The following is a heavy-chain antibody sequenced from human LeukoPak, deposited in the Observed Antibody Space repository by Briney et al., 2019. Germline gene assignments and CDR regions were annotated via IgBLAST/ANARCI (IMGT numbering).Heavy chain of an antibody. CDR2: IYYSGST. V-gene: IGHV4-59*08. J-gene: IGHJ4*02. Sequence: SETLSLTCTVSGGSISGYYWTWIRQPPGKGLEWMGYIYYSGSTNYNPSLKSRVTISVDTSKNQFSLRVSSVTAADTAVYYCARHLNNCGDDCYIFDYWGQGTLVTVSS. CDR1: GGSISGYY. D-gene: IGHD2-21*01. CDR3: ARHLNNCGDDCYIFDY.